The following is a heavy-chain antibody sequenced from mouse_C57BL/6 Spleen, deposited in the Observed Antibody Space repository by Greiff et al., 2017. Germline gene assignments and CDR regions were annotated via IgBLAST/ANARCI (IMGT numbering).Heavy chain of an antibody. D-gene: IGHD2-1*01. CDR3: ARGGGNSYAMDY. Sequence: QVQLQQSGPELVKPGASVKISCKASGYAFSSSWMNWVKPRPGKGLEWIGRIYPGDGDTNYNGKFKGKATLTADKSSSTAYMQLSSLTSEDSAVYFCARGGGNSYAMDYWGQGTAVTVSS. CDR2: IYPGDGDT. J-gene: IGHJ4*01. V-gene: IGHV1-82*01. CDR1: GYAFSSSW.